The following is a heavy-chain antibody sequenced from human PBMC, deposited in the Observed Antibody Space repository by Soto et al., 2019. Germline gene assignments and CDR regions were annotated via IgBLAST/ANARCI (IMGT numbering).Heavy chain of an antibody. V-gene: IGHV2-5*02. Sequence: QITLKESGPTLVKPTQTLTLTCTFSGFSLSSTRVAVGWIRQPPGKALEWLALIYWDDDKRYSPFLKSRLTITKDTSKTQVVLTMTNMDPVDTATYYCAHSVVAGLGYDFDYWGQGTLVTVSS. D-gene: IGHD6-19*01. J-gene: IGHJ4*02. CDR2: IYWDDDK. CDR3: AHSVVAGLGYDFDY. CDR1: GFSLSSTRVA.